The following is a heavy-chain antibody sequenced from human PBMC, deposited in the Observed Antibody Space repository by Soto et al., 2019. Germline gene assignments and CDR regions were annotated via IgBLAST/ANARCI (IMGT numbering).Heavy chain of an antibody. Sequence: GSLRLSCAASGFTFSSYSMSWVRQAPGKGLEWVSGISGSGAGTYYADSVQGRFTISRDNSENKVYLQMNSLRAEDTAVYYCANARYCYGGSCYGLPYYYGMDVWGQGTTVTVSS. CDR3: ANARYCYGGSCYGLPYYYGMDV. V-gene: IGHV3-23*01. J-gene: IGHJ6*02. D-gene: IGHD2-15*01. CDR1: GFTFSSYS. CDR2: ISGSGAGT.